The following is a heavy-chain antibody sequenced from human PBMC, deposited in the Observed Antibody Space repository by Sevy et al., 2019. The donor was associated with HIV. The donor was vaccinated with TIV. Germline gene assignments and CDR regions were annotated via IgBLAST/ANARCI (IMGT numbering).Heavy chain of an antibody. CDR1: GYTLTELS. J-gene: IGHJ3*02. V-gene: IGHV1-24*01. D-gene: IGHD3-10*01. Sequence: ASVKVSCKVSGYTLTELSMHWMRQAPGKGLEWMGGFDPEDGETIYAQKFQGRVTMTEDTSTDTAYMELSSLRSEDTAVYYCATDLGIWFGELSSDAFDIWGQGTMVTVSS. CDR2: FDPEDGET. CDR3: ATDLGIWFGELSSDAFDI.